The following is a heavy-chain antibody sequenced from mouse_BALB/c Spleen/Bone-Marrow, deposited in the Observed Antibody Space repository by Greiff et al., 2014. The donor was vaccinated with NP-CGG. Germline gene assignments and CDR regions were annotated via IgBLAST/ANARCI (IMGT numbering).Heavy chain of an antibody. V-gene: IGHV1-5*01. CDR1: AHTFTSYW. CDR3: TRSVYHGNWGDY. D-gene: IGHD2-1*01. CDR2: IYPGNSDT. J-gene: IGHJ4*01. Sequence: EVQLQQSGTVLARPGASVKMSCKASAHTFTSYWMHWVKQRPGQGLEWIGAIYPGNSDTSYNQKFKGKAKLTTVTSTSTAYMELSSLTNEDSAVFYCTRSVYHGNWGDYWGQGTSVTVSS.